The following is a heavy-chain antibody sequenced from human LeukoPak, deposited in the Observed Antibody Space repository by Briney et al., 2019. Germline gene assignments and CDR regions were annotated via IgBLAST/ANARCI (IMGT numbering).Heavy chain of an antibody. J-gene: IGHJ4*02. V-gene: IGHV3-13*01. CDR1: GFTFSDYD. D-gene: IGHD1-1*01. CDR2: IGTAGDT. Sequence: PGGSLRLSCAVSGFTFSDYDMHWVRQATGKGLEWVSAIGTAGDTYYTGSVKGRFTISRENAKDSLYLQMNSLRAGDTAVYYCARVAKERVSGVYYFDYWGQGTPVTVSS. CDR3: ARVAKERVSGVYYFDY.